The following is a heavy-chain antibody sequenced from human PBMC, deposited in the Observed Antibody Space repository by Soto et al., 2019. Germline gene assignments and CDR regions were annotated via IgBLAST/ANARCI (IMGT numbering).Heavy chain of an antibody. CDR2: INHSGST. V-gene: IGHV4-34*01. CDR1: GGSFSGYY. CDR3: VMGVVGGLQGEY. Sequence: SETLSLTCAVYGGSFSGYYWNWIRQPPGKGLEWIGEINHSGSTNYNPSLKSRVTISVDTSKNQFSLKLSSVTAADTAVYYCVMGVVGGLQGEYWGQGTLVT. D-gene: IGHD2-2*01. J-gene: IGHJ4*02.